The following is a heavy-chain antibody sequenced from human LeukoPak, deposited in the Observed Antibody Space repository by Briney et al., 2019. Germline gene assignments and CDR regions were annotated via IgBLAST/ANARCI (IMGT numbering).Heavy chain of an antibody. CDR3: ARIDLGYCSGGSCYSWHSPWYFDL. CDR1: GGSFSGYY. D-gene: IGHD2-15*01. CDR2: INHSEST. J-gene: IGHJ2*01. Sequence: PSETLSLTCAVYGGSFSGYYWSWIPQPPGKGLEWIREINHSESTNYNPSLKSRVTISVDTSKNQFSMKLSSVTAADTAVYYCARIDLGYCSGGSCYSWHSPWYFDLWGRGTLVTVSS. V-gene: IGHV4-34*01.